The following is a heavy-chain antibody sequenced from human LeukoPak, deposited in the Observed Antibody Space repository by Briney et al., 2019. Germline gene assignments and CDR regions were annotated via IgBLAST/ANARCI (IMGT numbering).Heavy chain of an antibody. D-gene: IGHD3-16*01. J-gene: IGHJ5*02. CDR1: GYTFTSYA. Sequence: ASVKVSCKASGYTFTSYAMHWVRQAPGQRLEWMGWINAGNGNTKYSQKFQGRVTITRDTSASTAYMELSSRRSEDTAVYYCARGGGHMITFGGVIAHWGQGTLVTVSS. CDR3: ARGGGHMITFGGVIAH. CDR2: INAGNGNT. V-gene: IGHV1-3*01.